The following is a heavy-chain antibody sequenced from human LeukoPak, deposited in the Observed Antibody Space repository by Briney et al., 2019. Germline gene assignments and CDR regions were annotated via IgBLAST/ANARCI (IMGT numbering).Heavy chain of an antibody. D-gene: IGHD6-13*01. V-gene: IGHV7-4-1*02. Sequence: ASVKVSCKASGYTFTSYAMNWVRQAPGQGLEWMGWINTNTGNPTYAQGFTGRFVFSLDTSVSTAYLQISSLKAEDTAVYYCARDEYSSSWYGGWNYYYMDVWGKGTTVTVSS. J-gene: IGHJ6*03. CDR1: GYTFTSYA. CDR3: ARDEYSSSWYGGWNYYYMDV. CDR2: INTNTGNP.